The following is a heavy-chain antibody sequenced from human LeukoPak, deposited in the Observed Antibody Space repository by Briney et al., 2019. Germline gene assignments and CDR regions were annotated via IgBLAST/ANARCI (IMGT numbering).Heavy chain of an antibody. D-gene: IGHD6-19*01. CDR2: ISSSSSYI. CDR1: GSTFSSYS. V-gene: IGHV3-21*01. CDR3: AREYSSGWSNY. J-gene: IGHJ4*02. Sequence: GGSLRLSCAASGSTFSSYSMNWVRQAPGKGLEWVSSISSSSSYIYYADSVKGRFTISRDNAKNSLYLQMNSLRAEDTAVYYCAREYSSGWSNYWGQGTLVTVSS.